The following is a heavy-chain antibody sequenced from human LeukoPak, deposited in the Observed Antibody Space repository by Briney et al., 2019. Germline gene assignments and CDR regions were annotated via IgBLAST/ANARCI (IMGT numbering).Heavy chain of an antibody. D-gene: IGHD3-10*01. J-gene: IGHJ4*02. CDR3: AGGGESPSAFDY. V-gene: IGHV3-53*01. CDR2: LYSGGTT. Sequence: GGSLRLSCAVSGFTVSDNHMSGVRQAPGKGLEWVSVLYSGGTTYYTDSVKGGFTISRDNSKNTLYLQMKSLRAEDTAVYYCAGGGESPSAFDYWGQGTLVTVSS. CDR1: GFTVSDNH.